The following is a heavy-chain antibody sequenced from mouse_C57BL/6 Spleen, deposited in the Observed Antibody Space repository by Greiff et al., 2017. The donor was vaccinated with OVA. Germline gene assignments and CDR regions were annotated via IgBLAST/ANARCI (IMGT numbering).Heavy chain of an antibody. CDR2: IDPEDGDT. J-gene: IGHJ4*01. D-gene: IGHD3-2*02. Sequence: EVKLMESGAELVRPGASVKLSCTASGFNIKDYYMHWVKQRPEQGLEWIGRIDPEDGDTEYAPKFQGKATMTADTSSNTAYLQLSSLTSEDTAVYYCTTVTAQADYAMDYWGQGTSVTVSS. V-gene: IGHV14-1*01. CDR1: GFNIKDYY. CDR3: TTVTAQADYAMDY.